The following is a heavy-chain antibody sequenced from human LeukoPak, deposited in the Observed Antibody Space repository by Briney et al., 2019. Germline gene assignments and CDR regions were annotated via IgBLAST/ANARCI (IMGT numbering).Heavy chain of an antibody. J-gene: IGHJ3*02. Sequence: PGGSLRLSCAASGFTFSSYSMNWVRQAPGKGLEWVSSISSSSSYIYCADSVKGRFTISRDNAKNSLYLQMNSLRAEDTAVYYCARALEAAAGTYNDAFDIWGQGTMVTVSS. V-gene: IGHV3-21*01. D-gene: IGHD6-13*01. CDR3: ARALEAAAGTYNDAFDI. CDR2: ISSSSSYI. CDR1: GFTFSSYS.